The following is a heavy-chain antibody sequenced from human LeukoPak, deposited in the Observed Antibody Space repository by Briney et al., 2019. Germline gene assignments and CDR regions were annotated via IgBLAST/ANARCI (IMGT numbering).Heavy chain of an antibody. Sequence: GASVKVSYKASGGTFSSYAISWVRQAPGQGLEWMGRIIPIFGTANYAQKFQGRVTITTDESTSTAYMELSSLRSEDTAVYYCARHPRATVTMGPYFDYWGQGTLVTVSS. D-gene: IGHD4-17*01. J-gene: IGHJ4*02. CDR3: ARHPRATVTMGPYFDY. V-gene: IGHV1-69*05. CDR2: IIPIFGTA. CDR1: GGTFSSYA.